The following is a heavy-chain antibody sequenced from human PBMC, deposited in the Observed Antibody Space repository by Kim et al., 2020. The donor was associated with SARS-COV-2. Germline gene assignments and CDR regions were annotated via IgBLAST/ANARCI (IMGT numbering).Heavy chain of an antibody. Sequence: SVKVSCKASGGTFSSYAISWVRQAPGQGLEWMGGIIPIFGTANYAQKFQGRVTITADKSTSTAYMELSSLRSEDTAVYYCARQRDIVVVVAGLGWFDPWGQGTLVTVSS. CDR1: GGTFSSYA. D-gene: IGHD2-15*01. V-gene: IGHV1-69*06. CDR3: ARQRDIVVVVAGLGWFDP. J-gene: IGHJ5*02. CDR2: IIPIFGTA.